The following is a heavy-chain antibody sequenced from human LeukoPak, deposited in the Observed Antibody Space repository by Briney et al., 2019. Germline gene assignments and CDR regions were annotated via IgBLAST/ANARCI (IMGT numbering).Heavy chain of an antibody. CDR2: IGNNDGGI. J-gene: IGHJ4*02. Sequence: PGGSLRLSCAASGFTFSTHTMYWVRHPPGKRLEWVSIIGNNDGGIHYADSVKGRFTISRDNFKNALYLQMNSLRVEDTAVYYCAIDPNWGTHSWGQGVLVTVSS. V-gene: IGHV3-23*01. CDR3: AIDPNWGTHS. CDR1: GFTFSTHT. D-gene: IGHD7-27*01.